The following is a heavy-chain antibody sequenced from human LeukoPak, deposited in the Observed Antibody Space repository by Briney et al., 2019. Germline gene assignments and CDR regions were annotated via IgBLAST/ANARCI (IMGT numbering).Heavy chain of an antibody. V-gene: IGHV4-34*01. J-gene: IGHJ4*01. Sequence: SETLSLTCAVYGGSFSGYYWSWIRQPPGKGLEWIGEINHSGSTNYNPSLKSRVTISVDTSKNQFSLKLSSVTAADTAVYYCARGGPGRFKAKYYFDYWGQGTLVTVSS. CDR3: ARGGPGRFKAKYYFDY. CDR1: GGSFSGYY. CDR2: INHSGST. D-gene: IGHD1-26*01.